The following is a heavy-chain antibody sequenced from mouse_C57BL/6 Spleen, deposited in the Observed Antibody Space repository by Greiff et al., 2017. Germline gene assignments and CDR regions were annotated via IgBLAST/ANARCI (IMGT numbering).Heavy chain of an antibody. J-gene: IGHJ1*03. CDR1: GYTFTDYN. Sequence: EVQLQQSGPELVKPGASVKMSCKASGYTFTDYNMHWVKQSHGKSLEWIGYINPNNGGTSYNQKFKGKATLTVTKSSSTAYMELRSLTSEDSAVYYCARSAYYYGSSFYWYFDVWGTGTTVTVSS. CDR3: ARSAYYYGSSFYWYFDV. V-gene: IGHV1-22*01. D-gene: IGHD1-1*01. CDR2: INPNNGGT.